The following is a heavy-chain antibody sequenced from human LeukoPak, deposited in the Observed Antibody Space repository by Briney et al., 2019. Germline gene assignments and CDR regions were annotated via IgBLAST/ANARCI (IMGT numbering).Heavy chain of an antibody. CDR2: ISYDGSNK. D-gene: IGHD6-19*01. J-gene: IGHJ4*02. Sequence: GGSLRLSCAASGFTFSSYGMHWVRQAPGKGLEWVEVISYDGSNKYYADSVKGRFTISRDNSKNTLYLQMNSLRAEDTAVYYCAKDEEGIAVAGTFDYWGQGTLVTVSS. CDR1: GFTFSSYG. V-gene: IGHV3-30*18. CDR3: AKDEEGIAVAGTFDY.